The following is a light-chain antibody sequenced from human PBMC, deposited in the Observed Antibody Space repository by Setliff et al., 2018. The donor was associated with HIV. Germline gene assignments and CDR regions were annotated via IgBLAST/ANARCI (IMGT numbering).Light chain of an antibody. J-gene: IGLJ1*01. CDR1: SSNIETHY. CDR2: RND. CDR3: AAWNDRPTGIYV. Sequence: QSALTQPPSASGAPGQTVTISCSGRSSNIETHYVYWYQQFPGTAPILLIYRNDQRPSGVPARFSGSKSGTSAALTIRDSRAEDEAEYFCAAWNDRPTGIYVFGTGTKVTVL. V-gene: IGLV1-47*01.